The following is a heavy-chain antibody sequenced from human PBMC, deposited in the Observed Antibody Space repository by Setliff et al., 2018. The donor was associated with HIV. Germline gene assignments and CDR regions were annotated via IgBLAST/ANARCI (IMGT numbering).Heavy chain of an antibody. J-gene: IGHJ6*03. V-gene: IGHV1-69*10. CDR2: IIPLVTIA. D-gene: IGHD3-10*01. Sequence: SVKVSCKASGDTFSTYAITWVRQAPGQGLEWMGGIIPLVTIANYAQEFQGRVRFTADKSTSTAYMELDSLRSDDTAVYYCARGRYGSGTYWGLYYYYYMDVWGKGTTVTVSS. CDR3: ARGRYGSGTYWGLYYYYYMDV. CDR1: GDTFSTYA.